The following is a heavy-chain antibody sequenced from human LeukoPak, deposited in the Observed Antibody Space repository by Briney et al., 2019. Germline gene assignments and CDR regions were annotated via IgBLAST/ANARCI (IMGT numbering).Heavy chain of an antibody. CDR2: IYRGST. CDR1: GFTFRDYW. D-gene: IGHD6-6*01. CDR3: ARDPGLANGMGD. J-gene: IGHJ6*02. Sequence: GGSLRLSCGASGFTFRDYWMSWVRQAPMKGLEWVSVIYRGSTYYADSVKGRFTVSGDNSKNTVDLQMNSLRVEDTAVYYCARDPGLANGMGDWGQGTTVTVS. V-gene: IGHV3-66*01.